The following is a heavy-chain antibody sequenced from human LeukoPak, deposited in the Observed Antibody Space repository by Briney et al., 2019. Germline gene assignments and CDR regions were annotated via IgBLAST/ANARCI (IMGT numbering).Heavy chain of an antibody. Sequence: GGTLRLSCAASGYMFNKYGINWVRQAPGKGLEWVSGISDSGGRTYYADSVKGRFTISRDNSKNTLYLQMNSLRAEDTAVYYCARYYGSGNWHALDYWGQGTLVTVSS. V-gene: IGHV3-23*01. CDR1: GYMFNKYG. D-gene: IGHD3-10*01. CDR2: ISDSGGRT. J-gene: IGHJ4*02. CDR3: ARYYGSGNWHALDY.